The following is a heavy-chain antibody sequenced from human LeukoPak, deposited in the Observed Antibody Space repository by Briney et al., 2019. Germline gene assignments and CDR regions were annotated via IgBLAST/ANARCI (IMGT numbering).Heavy chain of an antibody. CDR1: GGSISGSSWN. D-gene: IGHD6-19*01. CDR2: IYYSGAN. J-gene: IGHJ4*02. V-gene: IGHV4-39*02. Sequence: SETLSLTCTVSGGSISGSSWNWVRHRPSPGKGLVGNGCIYYSGANHYHPSLKSRVTMSVDRSKNQFSVKLTSVTAPDTAVYYCVRVRGYWLVRGYLDYWGQGAQVTVSS. CDR3: VRVRGYWLVRGYLDY.